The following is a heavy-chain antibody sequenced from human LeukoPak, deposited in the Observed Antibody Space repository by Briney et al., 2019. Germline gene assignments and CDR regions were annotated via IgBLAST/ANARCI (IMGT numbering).Heavy chain of an antibody. D-gene: IGHD6-19*01. J-gene: IGHJ4*02. CDR3: ASDSSGN. CDR2: ISWNSGSI. CDR1: GFTFDDYA. Sequence: GGSLRLSCAASGFTFDDYAMHWVRQAPGKGLEWVSGISWNSGSIGYADSVKGRFTISRDNAKNSLYLQMNSLRAEDTAVYYCASDSSGNWGQGTLVTVSS. V-gene: IGHV3-9*01.